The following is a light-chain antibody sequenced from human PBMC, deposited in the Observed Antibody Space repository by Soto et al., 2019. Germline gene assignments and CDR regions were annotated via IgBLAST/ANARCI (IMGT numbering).Light chain of an antibody. V-gene: IGKV3-20*01. Sequence: EIVLTQSPGTLSLSPGERATLSCRASQSFTANYLAWYQQKPGQAPRLLIYGASSRATGIPDRFSGRGSETDFTLTISRLEPEEFAVYYCPQYGSSPGTFGQGTKVEIK. CDR1: QSFTANY. J-gene: IGKJ1*01. CDR2: GAS. CDR3: PQYGSSPGT.